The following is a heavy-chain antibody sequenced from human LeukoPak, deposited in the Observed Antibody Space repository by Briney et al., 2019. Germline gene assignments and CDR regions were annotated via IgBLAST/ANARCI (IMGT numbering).Heavy chain of an antibody. CDR1: GYTFTGYY. J-gene: IGHJ4*02. CDR2: INPNSGGT. CDR3: ARSDFYCSGGSCYRYYFDY. Sequence: ASVKVSCKASGYTFTGYYMHWVRQAPGQGLEWMGWINPNSGGTNYAQKFQGWVTMTRDTPISAAYMELSRLRSDDTAVYYCARSDFYCSGGSCYRYYFDYWGQGTLVTVSS. D-gene: IGHD2-15*01. V-gene: IGHV1-2*04.